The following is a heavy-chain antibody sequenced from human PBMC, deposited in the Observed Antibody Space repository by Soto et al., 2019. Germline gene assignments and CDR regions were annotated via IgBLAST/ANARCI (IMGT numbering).Heavy chain of an antibody. D-gene: IGHD1-26*01. Sequence: GGSLRLSCAASGFTFSSYWMSWVRQAPGKGLEWVANIKQDGSEKYYVDSVKGRFTISRDNAKNSLYLQMNSLRAEDTAVYYCASGWELLNFDYWGQGTLVTVSS. V-gene: IGHV3-7*05. CDR1: GFTFSSYW. J-gene: IGHJ4*02. CDR2: IKQDGSEK. CDR3: ASGWELLNFDY.